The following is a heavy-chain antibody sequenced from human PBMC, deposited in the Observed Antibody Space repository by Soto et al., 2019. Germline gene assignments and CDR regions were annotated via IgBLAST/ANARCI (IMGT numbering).Heavy chain of an antibody. V-gene: IGHV3-30-3*01. CDR2: ISYDGSNK. CDR1: GFTFSSYA. D-gene: IGHD6-13*01. J-gene: IGHJ6*02. CDR3: ARAQYSSSWSFSRWWEQTYYYGMDV. Sequence: QVQLVESGGGVVQPGRSLRLSCAASGFTFSSYAMHWVRQAPGKGLEWVAVISYDGSNKYYADSVKGRFTISRDNSKNTLYLQMNSLRAEDTAVYYCARAQYSSSWSFSRWWEQTYYYGMDVWGQGNTVTVSS.